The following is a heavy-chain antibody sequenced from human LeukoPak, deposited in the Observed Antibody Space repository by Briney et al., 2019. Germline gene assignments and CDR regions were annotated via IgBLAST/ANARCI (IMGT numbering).Heavy chain of an antibody. D-gene: IGHD3-10*01. CDR3: ARDLFAPNPNPPRDI. CDR2: IYYTGST. CDR1: GSSISNYY. J-gene: IGHJ3*02. V-gene: IGHV4-59*01. Sequence: SETLSLTCTVSGSSISNYYWSWIRQPPGRGLEWIGYIYYTGSTNYNPSLKSRVTISVDTSKNQFSLKLSSVTAADTAVYYCARDLFAPNPNPPRDIWGQGTMVTVSS.